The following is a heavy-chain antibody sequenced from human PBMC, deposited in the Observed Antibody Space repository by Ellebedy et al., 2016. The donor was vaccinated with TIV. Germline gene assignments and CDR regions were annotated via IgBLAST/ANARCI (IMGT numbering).Heavy chain of an antibody. CDR1: GVSFTSHF. J-gene: IGHJ3*01. CDR3: ARHGPKWFDAFRL. CDR2: LRPSGTP. Sequence: SETLSLTCAVSGVSFTSHFWTWIRQPAGRGLEWIGRLRPSGTPNYNPSLKSQVIMSRDTSKDQFSLKLRSVTAADTAVYYCARHGPKWFDAFRLWGQGTLVTVSS. D-gene: IGHD3-22*01. V-gene: IGHV4-4*07.